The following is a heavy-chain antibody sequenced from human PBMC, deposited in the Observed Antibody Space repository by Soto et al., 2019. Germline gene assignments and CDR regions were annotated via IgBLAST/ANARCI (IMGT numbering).Heavy chain of an antibody. CDR3: ARGRRYSSSWYVDY. CDR1: GGSFSGYY. D-gene: IGHD6-13*01. J-gene: IGHJ4*02. CDR2: INHSGST. Sequence: SETLSLTCAVYGGSFSGYYWSWIRQPPGKGLEWIGEINHSGSTNYNPSLKSRVTISVDTSKNQFSLKLSSVTAADTAVYYCARGRRYSSSWYVDYWGQGTLVTVSS. V-gene: IGHV4-34*01.